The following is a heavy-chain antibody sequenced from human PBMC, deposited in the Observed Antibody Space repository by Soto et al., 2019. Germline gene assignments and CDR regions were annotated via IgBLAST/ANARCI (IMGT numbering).Heavy chain of an antibody. Sequence: PSETLSLTCTVSGGSISSGGSYWSWIRQPPGKGLEWIGYIYYSGSTNYNPSLKSRVTISVDTSKNQSSLKLSSVTAADTAVYYCARGDSELWLSYWGQGTLVTVSS. J-gene: IGHJ4*02. CDR3: ARGDSELWLSY. V-gene: IGHV4-61*08. D-gene: IGHD5-18*01. CDR2: IYYSGST. CDR1: GGSISSGGSY.